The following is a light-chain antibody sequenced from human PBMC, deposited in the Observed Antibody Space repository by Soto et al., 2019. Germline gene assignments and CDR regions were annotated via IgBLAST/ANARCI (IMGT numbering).Light chain of an antibody. CDR1: QSIGNS. V-gene: IGKV3-11*01. J-gene: IGKJ4*01. CDR2: DAF. CDR3: RQRYNWPLT. Sequence: TVLTQSPATLSLSPGERATLSCKASQSIGNSLGWFQQKPGQAPRLLIDDAFNRATGIPARFTGSGSGSDFTLTISSLEPEDFGVYYCRQRYNWPLTFGGGTKVDIK.